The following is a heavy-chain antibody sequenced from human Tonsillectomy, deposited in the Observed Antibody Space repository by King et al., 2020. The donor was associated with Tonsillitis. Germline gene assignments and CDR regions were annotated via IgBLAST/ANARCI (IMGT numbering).Heavy chain of an antibody. J-gene: IGHJ4*02. V-gene: IGHV3-53*04. CDR3: ARARMQLWSYHFDY. CDR2: IYSGGRT. Sequence: VQLVESGGGLVQPGGSLRLSCAASGFTVSANYMSWVRQAPGKGLEWVSIIYSGGRTDYADSVKGRFTISRQNSKNTVYLQMNRLSAEDTAVYYCARARMQLWSYHFDYWGQGTLVTVPS. D-gene: IGHD5-18*01. CDR1: GFTVSANY.